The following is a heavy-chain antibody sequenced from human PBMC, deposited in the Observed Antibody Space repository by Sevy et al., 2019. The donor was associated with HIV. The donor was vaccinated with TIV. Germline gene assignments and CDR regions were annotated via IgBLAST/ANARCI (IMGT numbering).Heavy chain of an antibody. CDR1: GGTFSSYA. V-gene: IGHV1-69*13. Sequence: ASVKVSCKASGGTFSSYAISWVRQAPGQGLEWMGGIIPIFGTANYAQTFQGRVTITADESTSTAYMELSSLRSEDTAVYYCARGGLYSNANYYYYYYMDVWGKGTTVTVSS. CDR2: IIPIFGTA. J-gene: IGHJ6*03. D-gene: IGHD4-4*01. CDR3: ARGGLYSNANYYYYYYMDV.